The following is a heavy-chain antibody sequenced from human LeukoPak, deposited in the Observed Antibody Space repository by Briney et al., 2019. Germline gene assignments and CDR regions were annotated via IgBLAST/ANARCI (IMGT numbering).Heavy chain of an antibody. Sequence: PSETLSLTCSVSGYRISSGYEWGWIRQPPGKGLEWIGEINHSGSTNYNPSLKSRVTISVDTSKNQFSLKLSSVTAADTAVYYCARRGRGITMVRATRRNWFDPWGQGTLVTVSS. V-gene: IGHV4-38-2*02. CDR2: INHSGST. D-gene: IGHD3-10*01. J-gene: IGHJ5*02. CDR3: ARRGRGITMVRATRRNWFDP. CDR1: GYRISSGYE.